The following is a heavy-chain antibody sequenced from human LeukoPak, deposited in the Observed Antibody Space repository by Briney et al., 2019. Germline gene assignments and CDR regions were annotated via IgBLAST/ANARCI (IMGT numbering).Heavy chain of an antibody. D-gene: IGHD3-10*01. V-gene: IGHV4-39*01. CDR2: IYYSGST. Sequence: SETLSLTCTVSGGSISSSTYYWGWIRQPPGRGLEWIGSIYYSGSTYYNPSLKSRVTISVDTSKNQFSLKLSSVTAADTAVYYCARSLWFGEDGALDIWGQGTMVTVSS. CDR1: GGSISSSTYY. CDR3: ARSLWFGEDGALDI. J-gene: IGHJ3*02.